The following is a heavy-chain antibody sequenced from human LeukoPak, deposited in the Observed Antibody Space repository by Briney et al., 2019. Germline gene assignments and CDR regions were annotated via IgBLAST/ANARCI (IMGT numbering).Heavy chain of an antibody. Sequence: PSETLSLTCAVYGGSFSGYYWCWIRQPPGKGLEWIGEINHSGSTNYNPSLKSRVTISVDTSKNQFSLKLSSVTAADTAVYYCARGPGPSSGPFDYWGQGCPVTASS. V-gene: IGHV4-34*01. J-gene: IGHJ4*02. CDR3: ARGPGPSSGPFDY. CDR1: GGSFSGYY. D-gene: IGHD3-22*01. CDR2: INHSGST.